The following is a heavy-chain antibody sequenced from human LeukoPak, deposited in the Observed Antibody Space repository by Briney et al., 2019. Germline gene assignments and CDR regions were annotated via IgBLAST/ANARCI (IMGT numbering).Heavy chain of an antibody. V-gene: IGHV4-34*01. CDR3: ARVGPTMVRGVPSYDY. CDR2: INHSGST. Sequence: SETLSVTCAVYGGSFSGYYWSWIRQPPGKGLEWIGEINHSGSTNYNPSLKSRVTISVDTSKNQFSLKLSSVTAADTAVYYCARVGPTMVRGVPSYDYWGQGTLVTVSS. J-gene: IGHJ4*02. D-gene: IGHD3-10*01. CDR1: GGSFSGYY.